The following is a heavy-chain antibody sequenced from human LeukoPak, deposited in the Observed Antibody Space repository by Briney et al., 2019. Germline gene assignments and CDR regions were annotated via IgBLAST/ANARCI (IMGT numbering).Heavy chain of an antibody. V-gene: IGHV3-7*01. J-gene: IGHJ4*02. CDR3: ARVFGAYDSIDC. CDR2: IKQDGSER. Sequence: GSLRLSCAASGFSMSGYWMSWVRQAPGKGLEWGANIKQDGSERHYADSVKGRFTISRDNAQNSLYLQMNSLRAEETAVYYCARVFGAYDSIDCWGQGTLVTVSS. D-gene: IGHD5-12*01. CDR1: GFSMSGYW.